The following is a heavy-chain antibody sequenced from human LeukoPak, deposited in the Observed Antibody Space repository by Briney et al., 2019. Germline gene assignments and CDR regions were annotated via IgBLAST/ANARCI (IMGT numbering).Heavy chain of an antibody. D-gene: IGHD2-21*02. CDR3: AKSDGYGLIDS. J-gene: IGHJ5*01. CDR2: IYSSGST. CDR1: GVSISSSNYY. Sequence: SETLSLTCIVSGVSISSSNYYWGWDRQPPGKGLEWIGNIYSSGSTYYNSSLKSQVTISIDTSNNQVPLKMSSMTAADTAVYYCAKSDGYGLIDSWGQGTLVTVSS. V-gene: IGHV4-39*01.